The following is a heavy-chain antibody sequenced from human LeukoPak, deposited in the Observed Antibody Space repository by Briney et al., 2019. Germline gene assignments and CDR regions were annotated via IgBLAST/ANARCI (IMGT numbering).Heavy chain of an antibody. CDR2: INPNSGGT. D-gene: IGHD5-12*01. V-gene: IGHV1-2*02. CDR3: ARGVRWWLRSENWFDP. J-gene: IGHJ5*02. Sequence: GASVKVSCKASGYTFTGYYMHWVRQAPGQGLEWMGWINPNSGGTNYAQKFQGRVTMTRDTSISTAYMELSRLRSDDTAVYYCARGVRWWLRSENWFDPWGQGTLVTVSS. CDR1: GYTFTGYY.